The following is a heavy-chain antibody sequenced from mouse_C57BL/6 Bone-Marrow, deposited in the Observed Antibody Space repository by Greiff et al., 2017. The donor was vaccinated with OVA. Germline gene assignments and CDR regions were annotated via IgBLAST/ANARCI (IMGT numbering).Heavy chain of an antibody. V-gene: IGHV12-3*01. Sequence: ESGPGLVKPSQSLFLTCSITGFPITSGYFWFWIRQSPGKPLEFVGYIPHSGETIYNHSLQSPISITIDTSKNPFFLQLNAVTTEDTAMYYCAGDANDGNHDSLDYWGQGTTVTVSS. CDR1: GFPITSGYF. D-gene: IGHD2-1*01. CDR2: IPHSGET. J-gene: IGHJ4*01. CDR3: AGDANDGNHDSLDY.